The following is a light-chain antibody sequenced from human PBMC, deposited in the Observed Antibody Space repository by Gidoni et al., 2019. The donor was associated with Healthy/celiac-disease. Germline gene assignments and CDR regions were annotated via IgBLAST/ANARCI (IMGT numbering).Light chain of an antibody. V-gene: IGKV2-28*01. J-gene: IGKJ2*01. CDR3: MQALQTMGT. CDR1: QSLLHSNGYNY. CDR2: LGS. Sequence: DIVMTQSPLSLPVTPGEPASISCRSSQSLLHSNGYNYLDWYLQKPGQSPQPLIYLGSNRASGVPDRFSGSGSGTDFTLKISRVEAEDVGVYYCMQALQTMGTFGQGDQAGDQT.